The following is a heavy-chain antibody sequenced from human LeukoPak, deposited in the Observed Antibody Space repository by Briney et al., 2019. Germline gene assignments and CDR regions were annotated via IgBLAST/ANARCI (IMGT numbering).Heavy chain of an antibody. CDR2: TYYRSKWYN. Sequence: SQTLSLTCAISGDSVSSNSAAWSWIRRSPSRGLEWLGRTYYRSKWYNDYAVSVKSRIIINPDTSKNHFSLQLKSVTPEDTAVYYCARVFRSGFDSWGQGTLVTVSS. CDR3: ARVFRSGFDS. J-gene: IGHJ4*02. V-gene: IGHV6-1*01. CDR1: GDSVSSNSAA. D-gene: IGHD1-14*01.